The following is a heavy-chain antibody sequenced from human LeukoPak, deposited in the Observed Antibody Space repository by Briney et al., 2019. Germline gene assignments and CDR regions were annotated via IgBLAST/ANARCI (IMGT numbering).Heavy chain of an antibody. J-gene: IGHJ3*02. CDR2: ISSSSSTI. CDR1: GFTFSSYS. D-gene: IGHD3-10*01. V-gene: IGHV3-48*01. CDR3: AKDGRSYYGSGSYRDAFDI. Sequence: GGSLRLSCAASGFTFSSYSMNWVRQAPGKGLEWVSYISSSSSTIYYADSVKGRFTISRDNAKNSLYLQMNSLRAEDTAVYYCAKDGRSYYGSGSYRDAFDIWGQGTMVTVSS.